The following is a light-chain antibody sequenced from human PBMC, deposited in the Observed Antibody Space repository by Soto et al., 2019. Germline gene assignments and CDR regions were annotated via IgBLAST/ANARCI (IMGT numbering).Light chain of an antibody. CDR3: QVWDSSSDHVV. Sequence: SYELTQPPSVSVAPGKTARITCGGNNIGSKSVHWSQQKPGQAPVLVIYYDSDRPSGIPERFSGSNSGNTATLTISRVEAVDEADYYCQVWDSSSDHVVFGGGTKLTVL. J-gene: IGLJ2*01. CDR2: YDS. CDR1: NIGSKS. V-gene: IGLV3-21*04.